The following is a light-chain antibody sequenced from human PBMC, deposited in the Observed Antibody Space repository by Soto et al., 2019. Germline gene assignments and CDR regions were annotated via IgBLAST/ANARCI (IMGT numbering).Light chain of an antibody. Sequence: QSALTQPASVSGSPGQSITISCTGTRSEFGGYNYVSWYQQHPGKAPKLMIYDVSKRPSGVSNRFSGSKSGNTASLTISGLQAEDEADYYCSSYTSSSTPYVFGTGTKVTVL. CDR2: DVS. CDR3: SSYTSSSTPYV. J-gene: IGLJ1*01. CDR1: RSEFGGYNY. V-gene: IGLV2-14*01.